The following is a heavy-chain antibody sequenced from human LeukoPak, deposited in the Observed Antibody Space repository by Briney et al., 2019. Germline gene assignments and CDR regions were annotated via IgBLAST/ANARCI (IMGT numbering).Heavy chain of an antibody. V-gene: IGHV3-30*02. J-gene: IGHJ4*02. CDR2: IWPDGINQ. D-gene: IGHD2-21*02. Sequence: GGSLRLSCAASGFTFSNYGMHWVRQAPGKGLDWVAAIWPDGINQDYADSVRGRFTISRDNSKNILYLQMNSLGAEDTALYYCAKDCGGDCHVYCWGQGTLVTVSS. CDR3: AKDCGGDCHVYC. CDR1: GFTFSNYG.